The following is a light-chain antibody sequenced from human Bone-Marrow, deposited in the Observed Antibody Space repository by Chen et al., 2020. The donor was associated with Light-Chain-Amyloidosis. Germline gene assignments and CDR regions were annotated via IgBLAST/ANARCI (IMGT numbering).Light chain of an antibody. J-gene: IGLJ1*01. CDR1: SSDAGNYNL. V-gene: IGLV2-23*01. Sequence: QSALTQPASVSGSPGQSLTISFTGTSSDAGNYNLVSWYQQHPGKAPKLLIQEGTKRPSGVSSRFSGSKSGNTASLTISGLQAEDEADYYCCSYAGSSTPYVFGTGTKVTVL. CDR3: CSYAGSSTPYV. CDR2: EGT.